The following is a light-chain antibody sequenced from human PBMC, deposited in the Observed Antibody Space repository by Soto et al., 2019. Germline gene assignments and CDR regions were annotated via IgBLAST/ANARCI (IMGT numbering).Light chain of an antibody. Sequence: EIVLTQSPGTLSLSPGERATLSCRTSRSDRNTYLAWYQQKPGQAPRLLIYGASSRATGIPDRFSGSGSGIDFTLTISRLEPEDFAVYYCQQYGASPPVYAFGQGTKLEIK. V-gene: IGKV3-20*01. CDR2: GAS. CDR1: RSDRNTY. J-gene: IGKJ2*01. CDR3: QQYGASPPVYA.